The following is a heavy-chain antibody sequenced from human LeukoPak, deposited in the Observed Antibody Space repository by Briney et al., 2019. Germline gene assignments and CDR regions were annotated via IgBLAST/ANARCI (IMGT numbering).Heavy chain of an antibody. CDR1: GGSISSGSYY. D-gene: IGHD2-15*01. CDR3: ARGMGYCSGGSCKKQYYYYYYYYMDV. V-gene: IGHV4-61*02. J-gene: IGHJ6*03. Sequence: PSQTLSLTCTVSGGSISSGSYYWSWIRRPAGKGLEWIGRIYTSGSTNYSPSLKSRVTISVDTSKNQFSLKLSSVTAADTAVYYCARGMGYCSGGSCKKQYYYYYYYYMDVWGKGTTVTVSS. CDR2: IYTSGST.